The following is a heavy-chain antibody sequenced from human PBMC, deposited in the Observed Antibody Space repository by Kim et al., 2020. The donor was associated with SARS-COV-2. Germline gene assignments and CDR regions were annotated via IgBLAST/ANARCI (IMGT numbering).Heavy chain of an antibody. CDR3: ATSREGNGGENDY. D-gene: IGHD1-1*01. Sequence: YADSVKGGFTISKDNSTNALYLQMNSLRAEDTAVFYCATSREGNGGENDYWGQGALVTVSS. V-gene: IGHV3-23*01. J-gene: IGHJ4*02.